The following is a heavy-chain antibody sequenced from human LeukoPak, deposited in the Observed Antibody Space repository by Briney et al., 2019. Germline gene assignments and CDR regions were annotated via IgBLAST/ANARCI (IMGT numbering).Heavy chain of an antibody. D-gene: IGHD6-13*01. J-gene: IGHJ4*02. CDR1: GGSISSSFYY. CDR2: IYYSGST. CDR3: ARARRGGIFFDY. Sequence: SETLSLTCTVSGGSISSSFYYWSWIRQHPGKGLEWIGYIYYSGSTYYNPSLKSRVTISVDTSKNQFSLKLSSVTAADTAVYYCARARRGGIFFDYWGQGTLVTVSS. V-gene: IGHV4-31*03.